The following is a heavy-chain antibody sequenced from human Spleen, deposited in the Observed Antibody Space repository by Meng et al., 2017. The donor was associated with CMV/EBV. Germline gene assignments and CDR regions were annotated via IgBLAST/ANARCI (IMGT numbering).Heavy chain of an antibody. V-gene: IGHV2-5*02. CDR2: IYWDDDK. CDR3: AHKTPPDYNEPYNWFAP. J-gene: IGHJ5*02. D-gene: IGHD3-22*01. CDR1: GFSLTTPGVG. Sequence: QITLKESGPTLVKPTQTLTLTCTLPGFSLTTPGVGVGWIRQPPGKALDWLAVIYWDDDKRYSPYLRSRLTITKDTSKNQVVLTMANMDLLDTATYYCAHKTPPDYNEPYNWFAPWGHGTLVTVAS.